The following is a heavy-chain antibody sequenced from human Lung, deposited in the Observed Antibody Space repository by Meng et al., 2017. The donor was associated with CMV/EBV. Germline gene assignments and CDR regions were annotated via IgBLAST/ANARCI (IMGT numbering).Heavy chain of an antibody. CDR3: ARVVTALWGYYFDY. CDR2: IYYTGST. CDR1: GGSIGSGGYY. D-gene: IGHD2-21*02. Sequence: QVQRQESGPGLVKPYQTLSLTCTVSGGSIGSGGYYWSWIRQHPGKGLEWIGYIYYTGSTFYNPSLKSRVTISVDTSKNQFSLKLSSVTAADTAVYYCARVVTALWGYYFDYWGQGTLVTVSS. J-gene: IGHJ4*02. V-gene: IGHV4-31*03.